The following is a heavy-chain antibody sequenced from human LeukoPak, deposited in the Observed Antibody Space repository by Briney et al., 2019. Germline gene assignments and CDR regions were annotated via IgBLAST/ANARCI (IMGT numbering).Heavy chain of an antibody. CDR1: GFTFSNAW. Sequence: GGSLRLSCAASGFTFSNAWMNWVRQAPGKGLEWVGRIYRKSDGGTTEHAAPVKGRFTISRDDSKNSFYLQTNSLKSEDTAVYYCARGSNSYDSSDFDHWGQGTLVTVSS. CDR2: IYRKSDGGTT. CDR3: ARGSNSYDSSDFDH. J-gene: IGHJ4*02. V-gene: IGHV3-15*01. D-gene: IGHD3-22*01.